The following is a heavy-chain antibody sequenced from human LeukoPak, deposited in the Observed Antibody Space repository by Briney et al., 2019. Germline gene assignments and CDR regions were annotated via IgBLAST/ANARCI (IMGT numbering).Heavy chain of an antibody. CDR2: ISSNGGST. V-gene: IGHV3-64*01. CDR1: GFTFSSYA. J-gene: IGHJ4*02. Sequence: GGSLRLSCAASGFTFSSYAMHWVRQAPGKGLEYVSAISSNGGSTYYANSVKGRFTISRDNSKNTLYLQMGSLRAEDMAVYYCARESGGSCYYDYWGQGTLVTVSS. D-gene: IGHD2-15*01. CDR3: ARESGGSCYYDY.